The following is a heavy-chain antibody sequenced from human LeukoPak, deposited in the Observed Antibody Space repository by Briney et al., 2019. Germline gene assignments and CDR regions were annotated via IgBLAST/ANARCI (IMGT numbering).Heavy chain of an antibody. CDR1: GFTFSDYY. CDR2: ISSSGSTI. V-gene: IGHV3-11*04. CDR3: ASVAPSSVIYFDY. Sequence: GESLRLSCAASGFTFSDYYMSWIRQAPGKGLEWVSYISSSGSTIYYADSVKGRFTISRDNAKNSLYLQMNSLRAEDTAVYYCASVAPSSVIYFDYWGQGTLVTVSS. D-gene: IGHD2-21*01. J-gene: IGHJ4*02.